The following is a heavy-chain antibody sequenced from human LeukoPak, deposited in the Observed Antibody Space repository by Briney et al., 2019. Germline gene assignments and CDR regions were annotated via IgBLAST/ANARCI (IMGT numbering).Heavy chain of an antibody. D-gene: IGHD6-19*01. Sequence: GGSLRLSCAASGFTFSDSWMSWVRQAPGKGLEWVANMNQDGSAKDYVDSVKGRFTISRDNARNSLYLQMSSLKTEDTAVYYCTRGGLGIAVAVPNYWGQGTLVTVSS. V-gene: IGHV3-7*03. CDR3: TRGGLGIAVAVPNY. CDR1: GFTFSDSW. J-gene: IGHJ4*02. CDR2: MNQDGSAK.